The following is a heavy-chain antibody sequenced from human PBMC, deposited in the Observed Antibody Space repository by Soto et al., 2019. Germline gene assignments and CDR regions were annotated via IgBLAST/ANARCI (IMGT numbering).Heavy chain of an antibody. D-gene: IGHD2-2*02. Sequence: QVQLVESGGGVVQPGRSLRLSCAASGFTFNKFDMHWVRQAPGKGLQWVAVTSYDGNKKYYAASVKGRFTISRDNSNNTLQLEMNNLRDDDTDVYDCVREGGGPAAICHYYYCMDVWGQGTAVTVSS. CDR3: VREGGGPAAICHYYYCMDV. V-gene: IGHV3-30-3*01. CDR1: GFTFNKFD. J-gene: IGHJ6*02. CDR2: TSYDGNKK.